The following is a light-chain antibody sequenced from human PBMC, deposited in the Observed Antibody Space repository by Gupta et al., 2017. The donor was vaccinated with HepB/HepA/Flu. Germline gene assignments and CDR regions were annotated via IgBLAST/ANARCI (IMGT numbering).Light chain of an antibody. V-gene: IGLV2-23*02. Sequence: QSALTQPASVSGSPGQSITISCTGTSSDVGNYNFVSWFQQYPGKAPKLMICEVTKRPSGVSSRFSGSKSGNTASLTISGLQAEDDADYYCCSYAGSGTVIFGGGTKLTVL. CDR3: CSYAGSGTVI. CDR1: SSDVGNYNF. CDR2: EVT. J-gene: IGLJ2*01.